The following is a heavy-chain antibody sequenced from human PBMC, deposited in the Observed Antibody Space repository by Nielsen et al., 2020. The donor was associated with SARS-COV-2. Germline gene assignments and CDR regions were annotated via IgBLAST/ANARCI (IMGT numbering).Heavy chain of an antibody. CDR1: GFTFSRYA. CDR2: ISSSSSYI. Sequence: GESLKISCAASGFTFSRYAMNWVRQAPGKGLEWVSSISSSSSYIYYADSVKGRFTISRDNAKNSLYLQMNSLRAEDTAVYYCARTSYYSNYVMSNWFDPWGQGTLVTVSS. D-gene: IGHD4-11*01. J-gene: IGHJ5*02. V-gene: IGHV3-21*01. CDR3: ARTSYYSNYVMSNWFDP.